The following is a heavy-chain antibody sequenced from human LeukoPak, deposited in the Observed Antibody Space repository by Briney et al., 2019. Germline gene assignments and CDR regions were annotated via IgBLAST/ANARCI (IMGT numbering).Heavy chain of an antibody. V-gene: IGHV4-38-2*02. Sequence: SETLSLTCTVSGYSISSGYYWGWIRQPPGKGLEWIGEIYHSGSTNYNPSLKSRVTISVDKSKNQFSLKLSSVTAADTAVYYCARDATYGSGSYYGSVNFDYWGQGTLVTVSS. CDR1: GYSISSGYY. CDR3: ARDATYGSGSYYGSVNFDY. J-gene: IGHJ4*02. D-gene: IGHD3-10*01. CDR2: IYHSGST.